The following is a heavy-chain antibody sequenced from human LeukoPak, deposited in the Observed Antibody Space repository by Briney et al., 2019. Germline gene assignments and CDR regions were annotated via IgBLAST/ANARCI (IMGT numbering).Heavy chain of an antibody. CDR3: ARIAAAGPETSIDY. CDR2: ISAYNGNA. D-gene: IGHD6-13*01. J-gene: IGHJ4*02. Sequence: ASVKVSCKASGYTFTSYGISWVRQAPGQGLEWMGWISAYNGNANYAQKLQGRVTMTTDTSTSTAYMELRSLRSDDTAVYYCARIAAAGPETSIDYWGQGTLVTVSS. V-gene: IGHV1-18*01. CDR1: GYTFTSYG.